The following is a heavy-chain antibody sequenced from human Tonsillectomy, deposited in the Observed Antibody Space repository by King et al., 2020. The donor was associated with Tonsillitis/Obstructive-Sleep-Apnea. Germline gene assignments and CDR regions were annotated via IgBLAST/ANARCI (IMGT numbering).Heavy chain of an antibody. Sequence: VQLVQSGAEVKKPGASVRVSCKASGYTFTSYFMHWVRQAPGQGLEWMGIINPSIGSTSYAQRFQGRVTMTRDTSTSTVYMELSSLRSEDTAVYYCARDLQSDYGVTLNAFDIWGQGTMVTVSS. CDR2: INPSIGST. V-gene: IGHV1-46*01. D-gene: IGHD4-17*01. J-gene: IGHJ3*02. CDR1: GYTFTSYF. CDR3: ARDLQSDYGVTLNAFDI.